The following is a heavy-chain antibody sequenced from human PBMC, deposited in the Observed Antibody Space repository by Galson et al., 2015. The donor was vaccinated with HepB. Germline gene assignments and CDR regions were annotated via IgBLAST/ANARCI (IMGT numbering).Heavy chain of an antibody. CDR2: IIPIFGTA. CDR3: ARDHYYEHYYFDF. J-gene: IGHJ4*02. D-gene: IGHD3-16*01. V-gene: IGHV1-69*06. Sequence: SVKVSCKASGGTFSSYAISWVRQAPGQGLEWMGGIIPIFGTANYAQKFQGRVTITADKSTSTAYMELSSLRSEDTAVYYCARDHYYEHYYFDFWGQGTLVTVSS. CDR1: GGTFSSYA.